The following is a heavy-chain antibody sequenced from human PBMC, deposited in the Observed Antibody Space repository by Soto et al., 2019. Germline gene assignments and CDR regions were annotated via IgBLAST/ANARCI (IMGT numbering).Heavy chain of an antibody. CDR2: ISYDGSNK. Sequence: QVQLVESGGGVVQPGRSPRLSCAASGFTFSSYGMHWVRQAPGKGLEWVAVISYDGSNKYYADSVKGRFTIPRDNSKNTPYLQMNSLRAEDTAVYYCAKDWWAAAAGGGFDYWGQGTLVTVSS. J-gene: IGHJ4*02. CDR3: AKDWWAAAAGGGFDY. D-gene: IGHD6-13*01. CDR1: GFTFSSYG. V-gene: IGHV3-30*18.